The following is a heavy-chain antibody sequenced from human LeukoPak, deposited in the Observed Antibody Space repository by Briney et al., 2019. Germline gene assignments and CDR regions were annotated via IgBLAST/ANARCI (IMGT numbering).Heavy chain of an antibody. CDR2: IIPIFGTA. Sequence: ASVKVSCKASGGTXSSYAISWVRQAPGQGLEWMGGIIPIFGTANYAQKFQGRVTITADESTSTAYMELSSLRSEDTAVYYCARGYGDYSPFDYWGQGTLVTVSS. CDR3: ARGYGDYSPFDY. CDR1: GGTXSSYA. J-gene: IGHJ4*02. D-gene: IGHD4-17*01. V-gene: IGHV1-69*13.